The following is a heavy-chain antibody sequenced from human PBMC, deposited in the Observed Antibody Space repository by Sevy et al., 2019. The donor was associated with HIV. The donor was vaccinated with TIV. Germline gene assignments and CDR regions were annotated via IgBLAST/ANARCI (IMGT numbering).Heavy chain of an antibody. J-gene: IGHJ4*02. Sequence: GGSLRLSCAASGFTFSSYWMSWVRQAPGKGLEWVANIKQDGSEKYYVDSVKGRFTIPRDNAKNSLYLQMNSLRAEDTAVYYCARGGAIYCSGGSCYDFDYWGQGTLVTVSS. V-gene: IGHV3-7*03. CDR1: GFTFSSYW. D-gene: IGHD2-15*01. CDR3: ARGGAIYCSGGSCYDFDY. CDR2: IKQDGSEK.